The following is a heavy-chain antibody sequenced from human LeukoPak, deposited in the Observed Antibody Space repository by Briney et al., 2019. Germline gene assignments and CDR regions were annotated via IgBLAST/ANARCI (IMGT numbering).Heavy chain of an antibody. CDR2: IYYSGST. D-gene: IGHD5-18*01. V-gene: IGHV4-39*07. CDR3: ARALWVGVIQPLHV. Sequence: PSETLSLTCTVSGGSISSSSYYWGWIRQPPGKGLEWIGSIYYSGSTYYNPSLKSRVTMSVDTSKNQFSLKLSSVTAADTAVYYCARALWVGVIQPLHVWGKGTTVTVSS. CDR1: GGSISSSSYY. J-gene: IGHJ6*04.